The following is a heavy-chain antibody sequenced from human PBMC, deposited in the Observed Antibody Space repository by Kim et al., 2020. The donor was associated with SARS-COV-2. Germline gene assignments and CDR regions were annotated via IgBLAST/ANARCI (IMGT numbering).Heavy chain of an antibody. V-gene: IGHV3-15*01. D-gene: IGHD7-27*01. Sequence: GGSLRLSCAVSGLTFSDVSINWVRQAPGKGLEWLGRIQSKTNGGTTQYAAPVKDRFTISRDDSKNTLYLQMNSLIIEDTAVYHCFSWGYWGQGTLVAVSS. CDR2: IQSKTNGGTT. CDR1: GLTFSDVS. J-gene: IGHJ4*02. CDR3: FSWGY.